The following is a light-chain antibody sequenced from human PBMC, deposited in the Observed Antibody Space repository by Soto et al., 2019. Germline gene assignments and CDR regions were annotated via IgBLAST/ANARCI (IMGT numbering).Light chain of an antibody. CDR2: EAS. CDR3: QQYDNLSWT. J-gene: IGKJ1*01. CDR1: QDISNY. V-gene: IGKV1-33*01. Sequence: DIQMTQSPSSLSASVGDRVTITCQASQDISNYLNWYQQKPGKAPKLLIYEASNLETGVPSRFSGSESGTDFTFTISSLQPEDIATFFCQQYDNLSWTFGQGTQVEIK.